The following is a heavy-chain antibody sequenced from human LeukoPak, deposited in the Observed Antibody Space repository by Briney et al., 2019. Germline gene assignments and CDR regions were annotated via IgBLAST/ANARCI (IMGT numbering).Heavy chain of an antibody. D-gene: IGHD2-2*01. CDR3: AKDGPDIVVVPAAMGEDAFDI. Sequence: PGRSLRLSCAGSGFTFSSYGMHWVRQAPGKGLEWVAFIRYDGSNKYYADSVKGRFTISRDNSKNTLYLQMNSLRAEDTAVYYCAKDGPDIVVVPAAMGEDAFDIWGQGTMVTVSS. V-gene: IGHV3-30*02. CDR1: GFTFSSYG. CDR2: IRYDGSNK. J-gene: IGHJ3*02.